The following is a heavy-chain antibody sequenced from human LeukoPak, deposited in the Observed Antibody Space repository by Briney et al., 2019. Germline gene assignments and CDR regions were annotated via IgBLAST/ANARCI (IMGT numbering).Heavy chain of an antibody. D-gene: IGHD2-15*01. CDR3: AREDCTGGSCYSAYFQH. Sequence: GGSLRLSCAASGFTFTDYAMSWVRQAPEKGLEWVSVIYGDGRTYYADSVKGRFTISRDNSKSTLYLQMNSLRAEDTAVYYCAREDCTGGSCYSAYFQHWGQGTLVTVSS. V-gene: IGHV3-53*01. CDR2: IYGDGRT. J-gene: IGHJ1*01. CDR1: GFTFTDYA.